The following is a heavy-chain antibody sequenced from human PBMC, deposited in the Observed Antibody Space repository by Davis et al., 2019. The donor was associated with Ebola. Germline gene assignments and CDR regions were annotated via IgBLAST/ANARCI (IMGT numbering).Heavy chain of an antibody. J-gene: IGHJ6*02. V-gene: IGHV5-51*01. D-gene: IGHD5-18*01. CDR3: ARHGKADTAMLYYYGMDV. Sequence: GESLKISCKGSGYSFTTYWIAWVRQTPAKGLEWMGIIYPGDSDTRYSPSFEGQVTISVDRSISTAYLQWSSLKASDTAMYYCARHGKADTAMLYYYGMDVWGQGTTVTVSS. CDR2: IYPGDSDT. CDR1: GYSFTTYW.